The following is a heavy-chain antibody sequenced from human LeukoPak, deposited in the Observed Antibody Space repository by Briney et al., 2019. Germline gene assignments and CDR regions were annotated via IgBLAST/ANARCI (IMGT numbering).Heavy chain of an antibody. D-gene: IGHD5-12*01. CDR1: GFTFSSYE. CDR3: AREVYSGYDIFDF. V-gene: IGHV3-48*03. CDR2: ISSSDSNI. Sequence: EGSLRLSCAASGFTFSSYEMNWVRQAPGKGLEWVSYISSSDSNIHYADSVKGRFTISRDNAKNSLYLQMNSLRAEDTAVYYCAREVYSGYDIFDFWGQGTLVTVSS. J-gene: IGHJ4*02.